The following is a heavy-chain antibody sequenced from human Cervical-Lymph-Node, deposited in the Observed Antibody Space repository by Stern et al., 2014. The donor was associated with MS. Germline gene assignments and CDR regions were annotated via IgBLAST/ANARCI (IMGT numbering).Heavy chain of an antibody. D-gene: IGHD3-22*01. J-gene: IGHJ4*02. CDR3: ARLEDYDSGGTFDY. CDR2: VNPNTGDT. CDR1: GYTFTGYY. V-gene: IGHV1-2*02. Sequence: QVQLLQPGAEVRKPGASVKVSCKASGYTFTGYYMHWVRQAPGQGLEWMGWVNPNTGDTNYAQKFQGRVTMTRDTSISTAYMELSSLRSDDTAVFYCARLEDYDSGGTFDYWGQGTLVTVSS.